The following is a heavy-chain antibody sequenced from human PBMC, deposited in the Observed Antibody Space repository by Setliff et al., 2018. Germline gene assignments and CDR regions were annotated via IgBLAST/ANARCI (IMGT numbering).Heavy chain of an antibody. J-gene: IGHJ3*02. CDR1: GDSISGDY. CDR2: IHYSGRT. Sequence: SETLSLTCTVSGDSISGDYWSWIRQPPGKGLEWIGFIHYSGRTNYNPSLKSRVTISLDTPKNQFSLRLSSVTAADTAVYYCARLGSSRGFDIWGQGIMVTVSS. V-gene: IGHV4-59*01. CDR3: ARLGSSRGFDI. D-gene: IGHD2-15*01.